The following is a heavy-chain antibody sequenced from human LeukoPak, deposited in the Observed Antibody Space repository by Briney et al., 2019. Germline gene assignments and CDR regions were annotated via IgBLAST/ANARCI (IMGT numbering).Heavy chain of an antibody. CDR3: SRDPNGDYVGAFDFQR. J-gene: IGHJ1*01. D-gene: IGHD4-17*01. CDR1: GFTFSSYV. CDR2: IRGSGGGT. V-gene: IGHV3-23*01. Sequence: PGGSLRLSCAVSGFTFSSYVMTWVRQAPGRGLEWVSSIRGSGGGTDYADSVRGRFTISRDNSKNTLYLQMNSLRAEDTAIYYCSRDPNGDYVGAFDFQRWGQGTLVTVSS.